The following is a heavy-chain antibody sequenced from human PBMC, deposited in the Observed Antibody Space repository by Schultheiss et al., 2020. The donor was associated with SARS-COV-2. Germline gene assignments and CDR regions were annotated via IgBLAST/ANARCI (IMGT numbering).Heavy chain of an antibody. CDR2: ISGSGGST. CDR1: GFTFSSYA. Sequence: GESLKISCAASGFTFSSYAMSWVRQAPGKGLEWVSAISGSGGSTYYADSVKGRFTISRDNAKNSLYLQMNSLRAEDTAVYYCARDLISGGDPPRYYYGMDVWGQGTTVTVSS. CDR3: ARDLISGGDPPRYYYGMDV. V-gene: IGHV3-23*01. D-gene: IGHD3-10*01. J-gene: IGHJ6*02.